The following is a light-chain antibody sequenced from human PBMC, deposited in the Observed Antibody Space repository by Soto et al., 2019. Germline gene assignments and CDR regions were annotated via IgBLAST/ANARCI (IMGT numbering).Light chain of an antibody. CDR3: QQYSSFPHT. Sequence: ESVLTQSPGTLSLSPGERATLSCRASQSVTNRYFAWYQQRPGQAPRLLIYVISNMATGIPDRFSGSGSGTDFTLTISRLEPEDFVVYYCQQYSSFPHTFGQGTKLEFK. J-gene: IGKJ2*01. CDR1: QSVTNRY. V-gene: IGKV3-20*01. CDR2: VIS.